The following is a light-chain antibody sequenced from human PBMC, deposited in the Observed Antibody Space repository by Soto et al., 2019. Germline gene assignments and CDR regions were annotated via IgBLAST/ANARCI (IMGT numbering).Light chain of an antibody. CDR1: QSVSSSY. CDR3: QQYGSSPRT. Sequence: EIVLTQSPGTLSLSPGERATLSCRASQSVSSSYLAWYQQEPGQAPRLLIYGASSRATGIPDSFSGSGSGTDFTLTISRLEPEDVAVYYCQQYGSSPRTFGQGTKVEIK. V-gene: IGKV3-20*01. CDR2: GAS. J-gene: IGKJ1*01.